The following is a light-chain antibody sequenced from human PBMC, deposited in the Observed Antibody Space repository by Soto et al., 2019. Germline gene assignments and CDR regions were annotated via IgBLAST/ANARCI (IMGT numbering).Light chain of an antibody. Sequence: QSVLTQPASVSGSPGQSITLSCTGTSSDVGGYNYVSWYQQHPGKAPKLMIYEVSNRPSGVSNRFSGSKSGNTASLTISGLQAEDEADYYCSSYTSSSTYVFGPGTRSPS. CDR2: EVS. V-gene: IGLV2-14*01. J-gene: IGLJ1*01. CDR3: SSYTSSSTYV. CDR1: SSDVGGYNY.